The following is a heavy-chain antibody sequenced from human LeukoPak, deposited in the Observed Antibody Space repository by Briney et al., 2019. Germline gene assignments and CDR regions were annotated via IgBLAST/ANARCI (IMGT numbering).Heavy chain of an antibody. CDR2: ISTSGVST. CDR3: AKNTSGTYLDY. CDR1: GFTFSSYA. V-gene: IGHV3-23*01. Sequence: GGSLRLSCAASGFTFSSYAMSWVRQAPGKVLEWVSSISTSGVSTNYADSVKGRFTISRDNSKSMVYLQMNSLRAEDTAVYYCAKNTSGTYLDYWGQGILVTVSS. D-gene: IGHD1-26*01. J-gene: IGHJ4*02.